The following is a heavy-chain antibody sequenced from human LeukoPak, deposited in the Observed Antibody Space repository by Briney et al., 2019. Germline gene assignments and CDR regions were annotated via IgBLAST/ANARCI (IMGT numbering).Heavy chain of an antibody. V-gene: IGHV4-59*08. D-gene: IGHD6-19*01. Sequence: SETLSLTCTVSGGSISGYYWSWIRQPPWKELEWIGYMYYSGSTNYNPSLKSRVTISVDTSKNQFSLKLSSVTAADTAVYYCARRRYTSGQVDSWGQGTLVTVSS. CDR3: ARRRYTSGQVDS. CDR1: GGSISGYY. CDR2: MYYSGST. J-gene: IGHJ4*02.